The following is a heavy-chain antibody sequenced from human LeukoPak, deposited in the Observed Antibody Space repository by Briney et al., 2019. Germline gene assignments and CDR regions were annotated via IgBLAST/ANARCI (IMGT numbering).Heavy chain of an antibody. Sequence: SETLSLTCTVSGGSISSYYWSWIRQPAGKGLEWIGRIYTSGSTNYNPSLKSRVTISVDTSKNQFSLKLSSVTAADTAVYYCARSHGITMIVVVPYRHYYGMDVWGQGTTVTVSS. CDR2: IYTSGST. V-gene: IGHV4-4*07. CDR3: ARSHGITMIVVVPYRHYYGMDV. D-gene: IGHD3-22*01. CDR1: GGSISSYY. J-gene: IGHJ6*02.